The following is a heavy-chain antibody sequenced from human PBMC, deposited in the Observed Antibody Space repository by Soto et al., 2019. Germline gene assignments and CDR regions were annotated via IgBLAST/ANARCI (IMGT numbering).Heavy chain of an antibody. Sequence: EVQLVESGGGLVQPGGSLRLSCAASGFTFSSYAMHWVRQAPGKGLEYVSAISSNGGSTYYANSVKGRFTISRDNSKNTLYLQMGSLRAEDMAVYYCASRDGYNFDCWGQGTLVTVSS. V-gene: IGHV3-64*01. CDR3: ASRDGYNFDC. CDR2: ISSNGGST. D-gene: IGHD5-12*01. J-gene: IGHJ4*02. CDR1: GFTFSSYA.